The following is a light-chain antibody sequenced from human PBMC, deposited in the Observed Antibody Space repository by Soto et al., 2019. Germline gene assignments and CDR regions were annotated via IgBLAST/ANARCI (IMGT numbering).Light chain of an antibody. J-gene: IGKJ4*01. Sequence: EIVMTQSPATLSVSPGERATLSCRASQSVSSNLAWYQQKPGQAPRLLIYGASTMATGLPARFSGSGSGTEFTLTISSLQSEDFADYYCQQYNNWPLTFGGGTKVEIK. CDR3: QQYNNWPLT. V-gene: IGKV3-15*01. CDR2: GAS. CDR1: QSVSSN.